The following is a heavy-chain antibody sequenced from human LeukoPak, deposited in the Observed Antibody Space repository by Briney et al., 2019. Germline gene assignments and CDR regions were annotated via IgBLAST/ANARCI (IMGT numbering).Heavy chain of an antibody. J-gene: IGHJ4*02. Sequence: GMSLRLSCAISGFRVFDYGVHWVRQAPDKGLEWVAVISYDGSYKNYADSVMGRFTISRDNSKNTLYLEMTSLTTEDTAVYYCSKMGASETTPQFGGGSVDYWGQGTLVTVPS. D-gene: IGHD1-14*01. CDR2: ISYDGSYK. CDR1: GFRVFDYG. CDR3: SKMGASETTPQFGGGSVDY. V-gene: IGHV3-30*18.